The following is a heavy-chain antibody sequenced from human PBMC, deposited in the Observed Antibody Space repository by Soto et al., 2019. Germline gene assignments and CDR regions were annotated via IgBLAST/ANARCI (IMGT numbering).Heavy chain of an antibody. CDR2: ISYDGSNK. CDR1: GFTFSSYA. Sequence: QVQLVESGGGVVQPGRSLRLSCAASGFTFSSYAMHWVRQAPGKGLEWVAVISYDGSNKYYADSVKGRFTISRDNSKNTLYLQMNSLRAEDTAVYYCAREIYGLYYYYYYGMDVWGQGTTVTVSS. CDR3: AREIYGLYYYYYYGMDV. D-gene: IGHD3-3*01. V-gene: IGHV3-30-3*01. J-gene: IGHJ6*02.